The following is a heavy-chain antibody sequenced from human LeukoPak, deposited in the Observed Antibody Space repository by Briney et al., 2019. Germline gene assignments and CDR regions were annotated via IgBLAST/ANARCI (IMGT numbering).Heavy chain of an antibody. D-gene: IGHD3-9*01. CDR2: FDPEDGET. CDR1: GYTLTELS. Sequence: EASVKVSCKVSGYTLTELSMHWVRQAPGKGLEWMGGFDPEDGETIYAQKFQGRVTMTEDTSTDTAYMELSSLRSEDTAVYYCATDKRGRYFDWFLYYWGQGTLVTVSS. J-gene: IGHJ4*02. V-gene: IGHV1-24*01. CDR3: ATDKRGRYFDWFLYY.